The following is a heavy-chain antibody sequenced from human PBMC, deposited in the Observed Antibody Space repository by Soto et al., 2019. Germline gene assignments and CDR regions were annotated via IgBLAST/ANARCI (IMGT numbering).Heavy chain of an antibody. CDR1: GGSFSGYY. V-gene: IGHV4-34*01. CDR2: INHSGST. Sequence: QVQLQQWGAGLLKPSETLSLTCAVYGGSFSGYYWSWIRQPPGKGLEWIGEINHSGSTNYNPSLKSRVTISVDTFKNQFSLKLSSVTAADTAVYYCARGVPYYYGSGSSGWFDPWGQGTLVTVSS. J-gene: IGHJ5*02. CDR3: ARGVPYYYGSGSSGWFDP. D-gene: IGHD3-10*01.